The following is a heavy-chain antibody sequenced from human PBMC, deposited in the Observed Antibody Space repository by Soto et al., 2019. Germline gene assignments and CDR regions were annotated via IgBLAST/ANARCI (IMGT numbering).Heavy chain of an antibody. CDR3: MGYYDSSGYYPAAEYFQH. J-gene: IGHJ1*01. CDR1: GFTFSGSA. V-gene: IGHV3-73*01. Sequence: GGSLRLSCAASGFTFSGSAMHWVRQASGKGLEWVGRIRSKANSYATAYAASVKGRFTISRDDSKNTAYLQMNSLKTEDTAVFYCMGYYDSSGYYPAAEYFQHWGQGTLVTVSS. D-gene: IGHD3-22*01. CDR2: IRSKANSYAT.